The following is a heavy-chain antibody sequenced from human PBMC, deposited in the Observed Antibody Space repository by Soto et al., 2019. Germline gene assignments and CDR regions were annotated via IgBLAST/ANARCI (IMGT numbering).Heavy chain of an antibody. V-gene: IGHV3-30-3*01. Sequence: GGSLRLSCAASGFTFSSYAMHWVRQAPGKGLEWVAVISYDGSNKYYADSVKGRFTISRDNSKNTLYLQMNSLRAEDTAVYYCARDRAWNIVGATSFDYWGQGTLVTVSS. J-gene: IGHJ4*02. CDR2: ISYDGSNK. CDR1: GFTFSSYA. D-gene: IGHD1-26*01. CDR3: ARDRAWNIVGATSFDY.